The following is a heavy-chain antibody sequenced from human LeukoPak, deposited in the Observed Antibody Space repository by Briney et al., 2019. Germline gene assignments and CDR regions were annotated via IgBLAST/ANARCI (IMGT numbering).Heavy chain of an antibody. J-gene: IGHJ6*02. Sequence: SETLSLTCTVSGGSISSYYWSWIRQPPGKGLEWIGYIYYSGSTNYNPSLKSRVTISVDTSKNQFSLKLSSVTAADTAVYYCARHSALATIGGYYYGMDVWGQGTTVTVSS. D-gene: IGHD5-24*01. CDR3: ARHSALATIGGYYYGMDV. CDR1: GGSISSYY. V-gene: IGHV4-59*08. CDR2: IYYSGST.